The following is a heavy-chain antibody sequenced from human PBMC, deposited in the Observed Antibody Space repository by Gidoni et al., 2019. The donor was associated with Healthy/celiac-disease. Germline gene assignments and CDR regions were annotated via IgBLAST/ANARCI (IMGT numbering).Heavy chain of an antibody. CDR3: ARDTSAAIRDFYYYYYMDV. V-gene: IGHV3-66*02. D-gene: IGHD2-2*01. Sequence: EVQLVESGGGLVQPGGSLRLSCEASGFTVSSHYMSWVRQAPGKGLEWVSVIYSGGSTYYADSVKGRFTISRDNSKNTLYLQMNSLRAEDTAVYYCARDTSAAIRDFYYYYYMDVWGKGTTVTVSS. J-gene: IGHJ6*03. CDR2: IYSGGST. CDR1: GFTVSSHY.